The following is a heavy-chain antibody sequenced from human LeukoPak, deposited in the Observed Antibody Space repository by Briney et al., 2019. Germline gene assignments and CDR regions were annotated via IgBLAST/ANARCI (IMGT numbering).Heavy chain of an antibody. J-gene: IGHJ4*02. Sequence: RSLRLSCAASEFTSSTYGMQWVCHAPDKGLEWVAVISFDGSNKYSADSVKGRFTISRDNSQDTLYLQMNSLRAEDTAVYYCARGITAMVLDYWGQGTLVTVSS. CDR2: ISFDGSNK. D-gene: IGHD5-18*01. V-gene: IGHV3-30*03. CDR3: ARGITAMVLDY. CDR1: EFTSSTYG.